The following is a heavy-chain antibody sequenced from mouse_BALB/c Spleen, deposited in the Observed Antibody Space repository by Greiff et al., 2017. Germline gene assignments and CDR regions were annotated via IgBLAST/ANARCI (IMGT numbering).Heavy chain of an antibody. J-gene: IGHJ3*01. CDR3: TRTSSGYSFAY. CDR2: IYPGSGST. V-gene: IGHV1S22*01. CDR1: GYTFTSYW. Sequence: KQPGSELVRPGASVKLSCKASGYTFTSYWMHWVKQRHGQGLEWIGNIYPGSGSTNYDEKFKSKGTLTVDTSSSTAYMHLSSLTSEDSAVYYCTRTSSGYSFAYWGQGTLVTVSA. D-gene: IGHD3-1*01.